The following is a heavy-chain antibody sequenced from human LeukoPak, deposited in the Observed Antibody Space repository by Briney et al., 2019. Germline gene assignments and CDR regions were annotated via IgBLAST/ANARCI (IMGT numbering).Heavy chain of an antibody. CDR2: IRFTGSYI. CDR3: ANGPGRVDY. J-gene: IGHJ4*02. V-gene: IGHV3-21*04. CDR1: GFTFSHYS. Sequence: PGGSLRLSCVASGFTFSHYSMNWVRRAPGKGLEWVSSIRFTGSYIYYADSVKGRFTISRDNAKNTLYLQMNSLRAEDTAVYYCANGPGRVDYWGQGTLVTVSS.